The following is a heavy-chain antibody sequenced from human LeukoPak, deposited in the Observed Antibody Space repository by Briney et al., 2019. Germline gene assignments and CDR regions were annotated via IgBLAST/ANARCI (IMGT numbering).Heavy chain of an antibody. CDR3: ASGSGYSGYDSYYYYYGMDV. D-gene: IGHD5-12*01. Sequence: VRQAPXXXXXXMGWINAGNGNTKYSQKFHRRVTITTDTSASTAYMELSSLRSEDTAVYYCASGSGYSGYDSYYYYYGMDVWGQGTTVTVSS. CDR2: INAGNGNT. J-gene: IGHJ6*02. V-gene: IGHV1-3*01.